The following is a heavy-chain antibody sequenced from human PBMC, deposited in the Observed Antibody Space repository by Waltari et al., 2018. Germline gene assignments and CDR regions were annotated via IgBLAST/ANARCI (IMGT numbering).Heavy chain of an antibody. Sequence: QVQLQESGPGLVKPSETLSLTCAVSGYSISSDYYWAWIRQPPGKGLEWIGSISHSGGSYYNPSLTSRVTISVDTSKNQFSLKLSSVTAADTAVYFCARGGPVQNKARTSFDYWGQGILVTVSS. CDR2: ISHSGGS. V-gene: IGHV4-38-2*01. CDR3: ARGGPVQNKARTSFDY. J-gene: IGHJ4*02. CDR1: GYSISSDYY. D-gene: IGHD3-10*02.